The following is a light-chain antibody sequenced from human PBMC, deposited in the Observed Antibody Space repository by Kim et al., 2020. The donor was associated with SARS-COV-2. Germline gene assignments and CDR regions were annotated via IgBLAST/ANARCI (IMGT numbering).Light chain of an antibody. CDR3: QQYGSSPRYT. Sequence: PGESATLSCRARQSVSSSYLAWCQQKPGQAPRLLIYGASSRATGIPDRFSGSGSGTDFSLTISRLEPEDFAVYYCQQYGSSPRYTFGQGTKLEI. CDR1: QSVSSSY. J-gene: IGKJ2*01. CDR2: GAS. V-gene: IGKV3-20*01.